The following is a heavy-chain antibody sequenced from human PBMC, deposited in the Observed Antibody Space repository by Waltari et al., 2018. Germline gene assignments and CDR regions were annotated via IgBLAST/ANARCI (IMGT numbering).Heavy chain of an antibody. Sequence: QVQLQESGPGLVKPSETLSLTCTVSGGSISSYYWSWIRQPPGKGLEWIGYIYYSGSTNYNPSLKSRFTISRDNAKNSLYLQMNSLRAEDTAVYYCAKDGYSSGWCTNWGQGTLVTVSS. V-gene: IGHV4-59*03. CDR1: GGSISSYY. CDR3: AKDGYSSGWCTN. D-gene: IGHD6-19*01. CDR2: IYYSGST. J-gene: IGHJ4*02.